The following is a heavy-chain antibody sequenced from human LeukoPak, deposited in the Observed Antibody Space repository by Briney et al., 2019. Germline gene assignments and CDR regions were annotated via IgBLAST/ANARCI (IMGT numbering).Heavy chain of an antibody. V-gene: IGHV3-23*01. D-gene: IGHD3-22*01. J-gene: IGHJ4*02. CDR1: GITLSNYG. CDR2: ISGSGGGT. CDR3: AKRGVVIRVILVGFHKEAYYFDS. Sequence: GGSLRLSCAVSGITLSNYGMSWVRQAPGKGLEWVAGISGSGGGTNYADSVKGRFTISRDNARKTLYLQMNSLRVEDTAAYFCAKRGVVIRVILVGFHKEAYYFDSWGQGALVTVSS.